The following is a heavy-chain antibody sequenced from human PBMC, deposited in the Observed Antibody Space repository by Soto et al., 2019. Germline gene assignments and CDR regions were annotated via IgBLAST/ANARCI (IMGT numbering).Heavy chain of an antibody. V-gene: IGHV6-1*01. Sequence: SQTLSLTCAISGDSVSSNSAAWSWIRQSPSRGLEWLGRTYYRSKWYNDYAVSVKSRITINPDTSKNQFSLQLNSVTPEDTAVYYCARDIAKGITGTTGAFDIWGQRTMVTVSS. J-gene: IGHJ3*02. D-gene: IGHD1-20*01. CDR2: TYYRSKWYN. CDR3: ARDIAKGITGTTGAFDI. CDR1: GDSVSSNSAA.